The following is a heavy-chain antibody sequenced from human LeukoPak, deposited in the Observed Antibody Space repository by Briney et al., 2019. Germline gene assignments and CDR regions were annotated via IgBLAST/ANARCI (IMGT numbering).Heavy chain of an antibody. CDR3: ARLLPNTLPGLPYNYHYLDV. CDR1: GDSMISYY. Sequence: SETLSLTCTVSGDSMISYYWSWIRQPPGKGLEWIGYVYYTGITNYDPSLRSRVIISVGTSRNQFSLRLKSVTAADTAVYYCARLLPNTLPGLPYNYHYLDVWGKGTTVTVSS. D-gene: IGHD2-15*01. J-gene: IGHJ6*03. V-gene: IGHV4-59*01. CDR2: VYYTGIT.